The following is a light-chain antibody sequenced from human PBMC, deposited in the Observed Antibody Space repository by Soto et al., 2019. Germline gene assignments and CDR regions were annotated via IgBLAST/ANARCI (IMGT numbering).Light chain of an antibody. CDR2: EVS. J-gene: IGLJ2*01. Sequence: QSALTQPPSVSGSPGQSVTISCTGTSSDVGTYNRVSWYQQPPGTAPKLMIYEVSNRPSGVPDRFSGSKSGNSASLTISGLQAEDEADYYCSSYTRDFTVVFGGGTKLTVL. V-gene: IGLV2-18*02. CDR3: SSYTRDFTVV. CDR1: SSDVGTYNR.